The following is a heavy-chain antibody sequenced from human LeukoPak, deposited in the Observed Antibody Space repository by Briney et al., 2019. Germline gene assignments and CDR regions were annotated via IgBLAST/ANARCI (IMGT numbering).Heavy chain of an antibody. Sequence: HGSSVKVSCKASGGTFSSYAISWVRQAPGQGLEWMGRIIPILGIANYAQKFQGRVTITADKSTSTAYMELSSLRSEDTAVYYCASSPEVGIVGATPQSWGQGTLVTVSS. CDR2: IIPILGIA. J-gene: IGHJ4*02. V-gene: IGHV1-69*04. CDR3: ASSPEVGIVGATPQS. CDR1: GGTFSSYA. D-gene: IGHD1-26*01.